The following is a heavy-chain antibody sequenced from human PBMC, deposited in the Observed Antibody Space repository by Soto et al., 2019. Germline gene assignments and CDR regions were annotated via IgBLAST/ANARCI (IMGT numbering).Heavy chain of an antibody. CDR1: GGSVSSSSYY. V-gene: IGHV4-39*01. Sequence: QLQLQESGPGLVKPSETLSLTCTVSGGSVSSSSYYWGWVRQPPGKGLEWIGSVYYSGRTYYNPFRVGRVTISVDKSMNQCSLKLMSFSADHPAVSYCEIMEGLATISYYFDYWGQGALVTVSA. J-gene: IGHJ4*02. CDR3: EIMEGLATISYYFDY. CDR2: VYYSGRT. D-gene: IGHD5-12*01.